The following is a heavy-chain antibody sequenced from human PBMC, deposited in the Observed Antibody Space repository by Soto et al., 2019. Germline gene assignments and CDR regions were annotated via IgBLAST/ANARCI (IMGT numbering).Heavy chain of an antibody. CDR3: AREEVPPAATAFWFET. CDR1: GFTFSSYS. Sequence: PGGSLRLSCAASGFTFSSYSMNWVRQAPGKGLEWVSYITPSSGTTYADSVKGRFTISRDNAKNSLYLQMNSLRDEDTAVYYCAREEVPPAATAFWFETWGQGTLVTVSS. D-gene: IGHD2-2*01. J-gene: IGHJ5*02. CDR2: ITPSSGTT. V-gene: IGHV3-48*02.